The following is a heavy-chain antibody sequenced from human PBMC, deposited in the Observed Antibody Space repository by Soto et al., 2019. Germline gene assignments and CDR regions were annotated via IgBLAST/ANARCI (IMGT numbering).Heavy chain of an antibody. CDR1: GFTFSGYP. D-gene: IGHD4-4*01. CDR3: AKPDDYSNYGDFDY. CDR2: ISDSGGST. J-gene: IGHJ4*02. V-gene: IGHV3-23*01. Sequence: GGSLRLSCAASGFTFSGYPRSGVRQPPGKGLEWVSAISDSGGSTYYADSVKGRFTISRDNSKNTLYLQMNSLRAEDTAVYYCAKPDDYSNYGDFDYWGQGTLVTVSS.